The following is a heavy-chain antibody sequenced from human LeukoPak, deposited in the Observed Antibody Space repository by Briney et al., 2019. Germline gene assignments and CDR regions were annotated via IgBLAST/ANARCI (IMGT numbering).Heavy chain of an antibody. CDR3: AREVWSGYYTLYYFDY. Sequence: PGGSLRLSCAASGFTFSDHYMDWVRQAPGKGLEWVGRIRNKADTYTTEYAASVKGRFTISRDDSKNSLYLQMNSLKTEDTAVYYCAREVWSGYYTLYYFDYWVQGTLVTVSS. CDR1: GFTFSDHY. V-gene: IGHV3-72*01. D-gene: IGHD3-3*01. CDR2: IRNKADTYTT. J-gene: IGHJ4*02.